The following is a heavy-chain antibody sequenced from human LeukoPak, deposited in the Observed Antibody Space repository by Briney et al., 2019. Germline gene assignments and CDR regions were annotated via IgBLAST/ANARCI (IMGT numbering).Heavy chain of an antibody. CDR3: ARGDIVVVVAATEYYFDY. D-gene: IGHD2-15*01. J-gene: IGHJ4*02. Sequence: ASVKVSCKTSGYTFTDYYMHWVRQAPGQGLEWMGWINPNSGGTNYAQKFQGSVTMTRDTSISTAYMELSRLRSDDTAVYYCARGDIVVVVAATEYYFDYCGQGTLVTVSS. CDR2: INPNSGGT. V-gene: IGHV1-2*02. CDR1: GYTFTDYY.